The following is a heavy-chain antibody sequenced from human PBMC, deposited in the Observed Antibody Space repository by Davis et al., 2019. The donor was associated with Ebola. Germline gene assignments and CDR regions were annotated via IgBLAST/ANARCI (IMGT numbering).Heavy chain of an antibody. J-gene: IGHJ3*02. CDR3: ARDGGDSSGSHNAFDI. Sequence: GESLKISCAASGFTFDDYAMTWVRQAPGKGLEWVSGINWNGGSTGYADSVKGRFTVSRDNAKNSLYLHMNSLRDEDTAVYYCARDGGDSSGSHNAFDIWGQGTKVTVSS. D-gene: IGHD3-22*01. CDR1: GFTFDDYA. CDR2: INWNGGST. V-gene: IGHV3-20*04.